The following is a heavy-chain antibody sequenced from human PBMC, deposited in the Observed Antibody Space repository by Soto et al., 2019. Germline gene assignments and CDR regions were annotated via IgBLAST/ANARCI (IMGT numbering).Heavy chain of an antibody. CDR3: ARDDYPYYDDSSGYHFDY. V-gene: IGHV3-48*01. CDR2: ISDSSSTI. J-gene: IGHJ4*02. D-gene: IGHD3-22*01. Sequence: EVQLVESGGGLVQPGGSLRLSCAASGFTFSTYNMNWVRQAPGKGLEWVSYISDSSSTIHYADSVKGRFTISRDNAKNSLYLQMNSLRPEDTAVYYCARDDYPYYDDSSGYHFDYWGQGALVTVSS. CDR1: GFTFSTYN.